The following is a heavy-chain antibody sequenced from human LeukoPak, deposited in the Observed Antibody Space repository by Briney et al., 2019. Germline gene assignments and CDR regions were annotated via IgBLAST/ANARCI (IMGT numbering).Heavy chain of an antibody. CDR2: TSGSGGST. D-gene: IGHD4-17*01. V-gene: IGHV3-23*01. CDR1: GFTFRTYA. CDR3: ARCATVSYNWFDP. Sequence: GGSLKLSCAAPGFTFRTYAMSWVRQTPGKGLDWVSVTSGSGGSTYYADSVKGRFTISRDNSMNTVYLQMNSLRVEDTAVYYCARCATVSYNWFDPWGQGTLVTVSS. J-gene: IGHJ5*02.